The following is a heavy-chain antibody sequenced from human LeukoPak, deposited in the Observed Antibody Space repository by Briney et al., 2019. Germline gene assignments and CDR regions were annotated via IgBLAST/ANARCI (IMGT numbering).Heavy chain of an antibody. V-gene: IGHV3-7*02. Sequence: PGGSLRLSCTASGFTFRRYWMSWARQASGKGLEWAANIKQDGSEKYYVDSVKGRFTISRDNAKNSLYLQMNSLRAEDTAVYYCVGLGENYWGQGTLVTVSS. CDR1: GFTFRRYW. D-gene: IGHD3-10*01. J-gene: IGHJ4*02. CDR2: IKQDGSEK. CDR3: VGLGENY.